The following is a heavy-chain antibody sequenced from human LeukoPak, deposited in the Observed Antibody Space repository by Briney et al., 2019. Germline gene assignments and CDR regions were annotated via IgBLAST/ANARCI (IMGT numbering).Heavy chain of an antibody. CDR2: IKQDGSEK. CDR3: ARDEVAGTGYFDY. V-gene: IGHV3-7*01. J-gene: IGHJ4*02. Sequence: PGKSLRLSCAASGFTFSSYWMSWVRQAPGKGLEWVANIKQDGSEKYYVDSVKGRFTISRDNAKNSLYLQMNSLRAEDTAVYYCARDEVAGTGYFDYWGQGTLVTVSS. CDR1: GFTFSSYW. D-gene: IGHD6-19*01.